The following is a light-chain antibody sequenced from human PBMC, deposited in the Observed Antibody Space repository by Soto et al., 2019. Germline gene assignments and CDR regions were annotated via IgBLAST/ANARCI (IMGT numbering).Light chain of an antibody. CDR2: GAS. V-gene: IGKV3D-20*02. CDR1: QSVSTNY. Sequence: EIVLTQSPATLSLSPGERATLSCRASQSVSTNYLAWYQQKRGQPPRLLIYGASIRATGIPDRFSGSGSGTEFTITISSLEPEDSAVYYCQQRYNWPRTFGGGTKVDIK. CDR3: QQRYNWPRT. J-gene: IGKJ4*01.